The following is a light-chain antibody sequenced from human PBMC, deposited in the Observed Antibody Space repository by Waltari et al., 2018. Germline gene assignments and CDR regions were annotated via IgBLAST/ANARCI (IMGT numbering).Light chain of an antibody. CDR1: QSLSSSY. CDR2: DAS. CDR3: QQYGSSPRFT. Sequence: DIVLTQSPGTLSLSPGERATLSCRASQSLSSSYLAWYQQKPGQAPRLLIYDASSRATGIPDRFSGRGSGTDFTLTISRLEPEDFAVYYCQQYGSSPRFTFGPGTKVDIK. J-gene: IGKJ3*01. V-gene: IGKV3-20*01.